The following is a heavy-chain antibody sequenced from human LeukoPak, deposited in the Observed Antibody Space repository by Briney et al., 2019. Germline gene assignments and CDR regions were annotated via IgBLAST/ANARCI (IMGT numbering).Heavy chain of an antibody. D-gene: IGHD3-16*02. CDR1: GYSINSGYY. Sequence: SETLSLTCTVSGYSINSGYYWGWIRQPPGKGLEWIGSIYHSGSTYYNPSLKSRVTISVDTSKNQFSLKLSSVTAADTAVYYCARVDDYVWGSYRNWFDPWGQGTLVTVSS. J-gene: IGHJ5*02. CDR2: IYHSGST. V-gene: IGHV4-38-2*02. CDR3: ARVDDYVWGSYRNWFDP.